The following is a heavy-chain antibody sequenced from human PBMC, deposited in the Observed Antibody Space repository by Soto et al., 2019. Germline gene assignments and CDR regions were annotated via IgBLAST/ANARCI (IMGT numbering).Heavy chain of an antibody. V-gene: IGHV4-59*08. D-gene: IGHD3-10*01. Sequence: SETLSLTCTVSGGSISSYYWSRIRQPPGKGLEWIGYIYYSGSTNYNPSLKSRVTISVDTSKNQFSLKLSSVTAADTAVYYCARLTAVTMVRGAHAFDIWGQGTMVTVSS. CDR2: IYYSGST. CDR1: GGSISSYY. CDR3: ARLTAVTMVRGAHAFDI. J-gene: IGHJ3*02.